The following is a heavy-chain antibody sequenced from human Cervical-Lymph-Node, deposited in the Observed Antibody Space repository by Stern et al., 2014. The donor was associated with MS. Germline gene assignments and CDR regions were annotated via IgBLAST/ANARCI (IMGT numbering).Heavy chain of an antibody. CDR3: AKDLGSSWAPDY. Sequence: VQLVESGGGVVQPGRSLRLSCAASGFTFSSYGMHWVRQAPGKGLEWVAVISYDGSNKYYADSVKGRFTISRDNSKNTLYLQMNSLRAEDTAVYYCAKDLGSSWAPDYWGQGTLVTVSS. J-gene: IGHJ4*02. CDR1: GFTFSSYG. D-gene: IGHD6-13*01. CDR2: ISYDGSNK. V-gene: IGHV3-30*18.